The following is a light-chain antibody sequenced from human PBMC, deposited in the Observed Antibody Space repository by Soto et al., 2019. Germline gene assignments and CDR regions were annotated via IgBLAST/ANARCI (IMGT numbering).Light chain of an antibody. V-gene: IGKV1-5*01. CDR3: QQYNSLGT. J-gene: IGKJ1*01. CDR1: QSISSW. CDR2: DAS. Sequence: DIQMTQSPSTLSASVGDRVTITCRASQSISSWLAWYQQKPGKAPKLLIYDASSLESGVPSRFSGSGSGTEFTLTISSLQPDGFATYYCQQYNSLGTFGQGTKVEIK.